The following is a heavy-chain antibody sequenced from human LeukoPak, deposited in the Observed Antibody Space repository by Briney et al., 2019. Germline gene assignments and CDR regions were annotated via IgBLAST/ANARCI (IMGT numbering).Heavy chain of an antibody. CDR1: GGPFSGYF. Sequence: SETLSLTCAVSGGPFSGYFWSWIRQSSGKGLEWIGEIHNSGTTNYNPSLNSRVTISEDTSKNQFYLNLSSVTAADTAVYYCARRYYYNLGSFPFDFWGQGTLITVSS. D-gene: IGHD3-10*01. J-gene: IGHJ4*02. CDR3: ARRYYYNLGSFPFDF. CDR2: IHNSGTT. V-gene: IGHV4-34*01.